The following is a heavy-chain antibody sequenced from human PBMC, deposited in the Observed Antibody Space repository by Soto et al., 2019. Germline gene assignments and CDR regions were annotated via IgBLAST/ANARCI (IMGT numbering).Heavy chain of an antibody. D-gene: IGHD2-15*01. J-gene: IGHJ5*02. CDR3: AKGWGRGGSHYNWFDP. CDR1: GFTFSSYA. CDR2: ISGSGGST. Sequence: EVQLLESGGGLVQPGGSLRLSCAASGFTFSSYAMSWVRQAPGKGLEWVSAISGSGGSTYYADSVKGRFTISRDNSKNTLYLQMNSLRAEDTAVYYCAKGWGRGGSHYNWFDPWGQGTLVTVSS. V-gene: IGHV3-23*01.